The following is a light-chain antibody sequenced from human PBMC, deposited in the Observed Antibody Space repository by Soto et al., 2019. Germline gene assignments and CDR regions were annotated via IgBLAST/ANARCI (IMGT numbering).Light chain of an antibody. J-gene: IGKJ1*01. V-gene: IGKV3-11*01. CDR2: DAS. Sequence: EIVLTQSPATLSLSPGERATLSCRASQSVSSYLAWYQQKPGQAPRLLIYDASNRATGIPARFSGSGSGTESTLTIGSLQSEDFAVYYCQQYHNWQTFGQGTKVDI. CDR1: QSVSSY. CDR3: QQYHNWQT.